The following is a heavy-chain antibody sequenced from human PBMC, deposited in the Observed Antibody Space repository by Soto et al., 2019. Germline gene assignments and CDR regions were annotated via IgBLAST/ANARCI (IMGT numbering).Heavy chain of an antibody. CDR2: IYRSGTT. CDR1: GDSINTYY. V-gene: IGHV4-59*01. Sequence: SSETLSLTCTVSGDSINTYYWSWIRQPPGKGLEWIGHIYRSGTTRYNPSVESRVTISVDTSKNQFSLELSSVTAADTAVYYCATVQVATMYFDYWGQGILVTVS. D-gene: IGHD5-12*01. J-gene: IGHJ4*02. CDR3: ATVQVATMYFDY.